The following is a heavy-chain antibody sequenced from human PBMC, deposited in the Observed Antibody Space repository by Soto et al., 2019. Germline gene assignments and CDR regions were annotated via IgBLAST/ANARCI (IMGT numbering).Heavy chain of an antibody. J-gene: IGHJ5*02. CDR2: ISYDGSNK. CDR1: GFTFSSYG. V-gene: IGHV3-30*03. D-gene: IGHD2-15*01. CDR3: ARKLSGSCYNWFDP. Sequence: GGSLRLSCAASGFTFSSYGMHWVRQAPGKGLEWVAVISYDGSNKYYADSVKGRFTISRDNSKNTLYLQMSNLRGEDTARYFCARKLSGSCYNWFDPWRQGT.